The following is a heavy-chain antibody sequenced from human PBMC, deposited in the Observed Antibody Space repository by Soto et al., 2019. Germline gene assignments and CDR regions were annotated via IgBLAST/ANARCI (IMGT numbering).Heavy chain of an antibody. Sequence: ASVKVSCKASGCTFTGYGMSWVRQAPGQGLEWMGWISTYNDKTNYAQNFQGRVTMTTDTSTSTAYMEMRSLTSDDTALYYCAREYHCSTSSCYGFDPWGQGTMVTVSS. CDR3: AREYHCSTSSCYGFDP. J-gene: IGHJ5*02. V-gene: IGHV1-18*04. CDR1: GCTFTGYG. D-gene: IGHD2-2*01. CDR2: ISTYNDKT.